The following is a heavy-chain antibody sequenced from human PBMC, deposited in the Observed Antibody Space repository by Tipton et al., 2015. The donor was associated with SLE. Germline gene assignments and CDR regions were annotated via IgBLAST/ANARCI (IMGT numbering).Heavy chain of an antibody. CDR2: INHSGST. J-gene: IGHJ3*02. D-gene: IGHD4-17*01. Sequence: TLSLTCTVSGGSISSSSYYWGWIRQPPGKGLEWIGEINHSGSTNYNPSLKSRVTISVDTSKNQFSLKLSSVTAADTAVYYCARAHDYGHAFDIWGQGTMVTVSS. V-gene: IGHV4-39*07. CDR3: ARAHDYGHAFDI. CDR1: GGSISSSSYY.